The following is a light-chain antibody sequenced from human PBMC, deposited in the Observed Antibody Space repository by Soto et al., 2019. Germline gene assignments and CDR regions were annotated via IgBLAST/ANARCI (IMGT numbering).Light chain of an antibody. J-gene: IGLJ1*01. V-gene: IGLV2-23*01. CDR3: CSYAGSSTYV. CDR2: GDY. CDR1: TRDVGTYIL. Sequence: HSTLPQPASVSGAPGQSITISCPGTTRDVGTYILFSLYHHHPFKAPIVIISGDYKRPSGISTRFSGSKSGNTAFLTNSGLQAEDEADYYCCSYAGSSTYVFGTGTKVTV.